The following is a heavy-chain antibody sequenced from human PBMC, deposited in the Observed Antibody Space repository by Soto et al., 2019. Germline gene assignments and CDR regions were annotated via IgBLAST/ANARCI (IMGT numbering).Heavy chain of an antibody. D-gene: IGHD6-25*01. CDR3: GRAGTSGLLKGAYEV. J-gene: IGHJ3*01. V-gene: IGHV1-69*01. Sequence: QVQLVQSGAEVKKPGSSVKVSCKASGGTLNKHAITWVRRAPGQGLEWLGVIIPMLGIPNYPQKFQGRVHITADDSTKTSHMAMHRLTSEDTAIYYCGRAGTSGLLKGAYEVWGQGTMVTVSS. CDR1: GGTLNKHA. CDR2: IIPMLGIP.